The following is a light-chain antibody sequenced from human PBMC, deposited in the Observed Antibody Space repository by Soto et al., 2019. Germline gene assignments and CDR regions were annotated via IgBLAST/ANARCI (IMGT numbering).Light chain of an antibody. CDR1: SSNIGINT. V-gene: IGLV1-44*01. CDR3: AAWDDSLNGYV. CDR2: SNN. J-gene: IGLJ1*01. Sequence: SALTQPPSASGTPGQRVTISCSGSSSNIGINTVNWYQQLPGTAPKLLIYSNNQRPSGVPDRFSGSKSGTSASLAVSGLQSEDEADYYCAAWDDSLNGYVFGTGTKVTVL.